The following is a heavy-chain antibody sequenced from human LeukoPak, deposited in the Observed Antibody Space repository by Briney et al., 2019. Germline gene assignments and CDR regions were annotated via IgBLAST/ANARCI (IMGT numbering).Heavy chain of an antibody. V-gene: IGHV4-59*08. Sequence: PSETLSLTCTVSGGSISGYYWSWIRQPPGKRLEWIGYIHYRGTGDSNPSLRSRVSMSVDTSKNQFSLKMSSLTASDTAMYYCARRGPNSGSSRSWNFDLWGRGTLLTVSS. CDR3: ARRGPNSGSSRSWNFDL. CDR1: GGSISGYY. J-gene: IGHJ2*01. CDR2: IHYRGTG. D-gene: IGHD5-12*01.